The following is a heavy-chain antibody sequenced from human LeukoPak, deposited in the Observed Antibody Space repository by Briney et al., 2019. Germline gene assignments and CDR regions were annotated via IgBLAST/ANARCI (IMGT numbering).Heavy chain of an antibody. Sequence: PSETLSLTCTVSGGSISNDYWSWIRQPPGKGLECIGYIYYTGSTNYNPSLKSRVTISVDTSKNQLSLKLSSVTAADSAVYYCARPVEMATIPGFDYWGQGTLVTVSS. CDR1: GGSISNDY. D-gene: IGHD5-24*01. J-gene: IGHJ4*02. V-gene: IGHV4-59*01. CDR3: ARPVEMATIPGFDY. CDR2: IYYTGST.